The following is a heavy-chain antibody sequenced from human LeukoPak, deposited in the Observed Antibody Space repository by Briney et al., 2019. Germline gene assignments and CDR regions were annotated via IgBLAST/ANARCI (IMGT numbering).Heavy chain of an antibody. D-gene: IGHD2-8*02. CDR2: ITGSGGST. V-gene: IGHV3-23*01. CDR1: GFTFSIHG. J-gene: IGHJ4*02. CDR3: ASLGTLVPDY. Sequence: GGTLRLSCAASGFTFSIHGMNWVRQGPGKGLEWVSGITGSGGSTYYADSVKGRFTISRDNSKNTVYLQMNSLRAEDTAVYYCASLGTLVPDYWGQGTLVTVSS.